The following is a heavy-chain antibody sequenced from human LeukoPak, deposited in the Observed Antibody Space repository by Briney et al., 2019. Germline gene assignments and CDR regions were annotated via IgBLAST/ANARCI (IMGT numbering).Heavy chain of an antibody. J-gene: IGHJ4*02. D-gene: IGHD7-27*01. V-gene: IGHV3-23*01. Sequence: PGGSLRLSCAASGFTVSSNYMSWVRQAPGKGLEWVSAISGSGGSTYYANSVKGRFTISRDNSKNTLYLQMNSLRAEDTAVYYCAKSSTGVPEGYFDYWGQGTLVTVSS. CDR2: ISGSGGST. CDR3: AKSSTGVPEGYFDY. CDR1: GFTVSSNY.